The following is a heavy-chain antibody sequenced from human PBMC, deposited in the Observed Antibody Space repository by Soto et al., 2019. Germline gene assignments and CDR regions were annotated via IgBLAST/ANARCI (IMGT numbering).Heavy chain of an antibody. V-gene: IGHV3-33*01. CDR3: ARDPYDFWSGYLEANWFDP. CDR2: IWYDGSNK. D-gene: IGHD3-3*01. J-gene: IGHJ5*02. CDR1: GFTFSSYG. Sequence: PGGSLRLSCAASGFTFSSYGMHWVRQAPGKGLEWVAVIWYDGSNKYYADSVKGRFTISRDNSKNTLYLQMNSLRAEDTAVYYCARDPYDFWSGYLEANWFDPWGQGTLVTVSS.